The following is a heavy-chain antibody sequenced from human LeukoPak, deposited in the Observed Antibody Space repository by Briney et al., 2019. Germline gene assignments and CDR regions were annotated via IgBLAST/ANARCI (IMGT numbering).Heavy chain of an antibody. CDR3: ARGKGLFDY. CDR1: GDSISRSTYY. Sequence: PSETLSLTCTVSGDSISRSTYYWAWIRQPPGKGLEWIGSVYYGRSPYYNPSLESRATISVDTSKNHFSLKMSSVTAADTAVYYCARGKGLFDYWGQGTLVTVSS. V-gene: IGHV4-39*02. CDR2: VYYGRSP. J-gene: IGHJ4*02.